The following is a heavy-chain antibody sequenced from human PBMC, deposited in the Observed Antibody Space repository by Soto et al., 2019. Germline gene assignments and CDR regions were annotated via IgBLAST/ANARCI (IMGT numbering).Heavy chain of an antibody. Sequence: SETLSLTCAVYGGSFSGYYWSWIRQPPGKGLEWIREINHRGSTNYNPSLKSRVTISVDTSKNQFSLKLSSVTAADTAVYYCASSGWFDPWGQGTLVTVSS. J-gene: IGHJ5*02. V-gene: IGHV4-34*01. CDR3: ASSGWFDP. CDR1: GGSFSGYY. CDR2: INHRGST.